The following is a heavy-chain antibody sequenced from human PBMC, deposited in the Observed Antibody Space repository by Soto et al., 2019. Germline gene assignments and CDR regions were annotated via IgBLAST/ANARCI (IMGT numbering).Heavy chain of an antibody. CDR3: TRARNWNYDINHVWYFDL. Sequence: PSETLSLTCTVSGDSISNYYWTWIRQPPGKGLEWIGCFYNSGNTNYNPSLKSRVTISVDTSNNQFSLRVNSVTAADTPVYYCTRARNWNYDINHVWYFDLWGRCT. J-gene: IGHJ2*01. CDR1: GDSISNYY. D-gene: IGHD1-7*01. V-gene: IGHV4-59*01. CDR2: FYNSGNT.